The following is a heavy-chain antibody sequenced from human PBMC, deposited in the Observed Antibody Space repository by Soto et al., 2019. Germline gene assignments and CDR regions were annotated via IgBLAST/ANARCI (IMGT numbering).Heavy chain of an antibody. CDR3: ARATPGYPGRAFQI. CDR2: VHYTAST. Sequence: PSETLSLTCTVSEGSINWSPDYWGWLRQPPGKEPQWIASVHYTASTTYYNPSLKSRVTISVDTSKNHFSLNLRSVTAADTAIYYCARATPGYPGRAFQIWGQGKMVTVSS. J-gene: IGHJ3*02. CDR1: EGSINWSPDY. D-gene: IGHD2-15*01. V-gene: IGHV4-39*02.